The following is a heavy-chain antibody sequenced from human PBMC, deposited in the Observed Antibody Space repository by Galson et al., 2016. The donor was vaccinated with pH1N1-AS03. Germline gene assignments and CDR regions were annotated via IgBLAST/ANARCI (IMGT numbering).Heavy chain of an antibody. V-gene: IGHV3-64*01. J-gene: IGHJ4*02. CDR1: GFTFSSYA. D-gene: IGHD4/OR15-4a*01. CDR3: ARGPVSYANYRFPPPDY. CDR2: ISGNGFST. Sequence: SLRLSCAVGGFTFSSYAMFWLRQAPGKGLEYVSAISGNGFSTYYANSVKDRFTVSRDNSKNTLYPQMGSLRVEDMAVYYCARGPVSYANYRFPPPDYWGQGTLVTVSS.